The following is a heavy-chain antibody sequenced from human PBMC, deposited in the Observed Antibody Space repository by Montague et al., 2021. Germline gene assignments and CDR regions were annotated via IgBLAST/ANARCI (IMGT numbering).Heavy chain of an antibody. Sequence: SLRLSCALSGFTFSSYWMHWVRQPPGKGLEWMSYINADGSDEQYADSVKGRFTISRDRARNMLYLQMDSLRVEDTAVYYCATVGASGDERYWGQGTLVTVSS. CDR3: ATVGASGDERY. CDR2: INADGSDE. D-gene: IGHD1-26*01. V-gene: IGHV3-74*03. CDR1: GFTFSSYW. J-gene: IGHJ4*02.